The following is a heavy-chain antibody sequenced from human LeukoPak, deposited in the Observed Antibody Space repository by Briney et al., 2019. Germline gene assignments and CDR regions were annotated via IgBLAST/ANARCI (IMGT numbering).Heavy chain of an antibody. CDR3: VRGKYSSGWYLDF. J-gene: IGHJ4*02. CDR1: GGSISSYY. D-gene: IGHD6-19*01. Sequence: PSETLSLTCTVSGGSISSYYWSWIRQPPGKGLEWIGYFDNSDSTNYNPSLKNRVTISEDTSKNQFALELRSVTAADTAIYYCVRGKYSSGWYLDFWGQGTLVTVSS. CDR2: FDNSDST. V-gene: IGHV4-59*01.